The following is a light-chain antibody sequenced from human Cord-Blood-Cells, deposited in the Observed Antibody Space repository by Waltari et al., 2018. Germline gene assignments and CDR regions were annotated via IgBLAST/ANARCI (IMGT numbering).Light chain of an antibody. J-gene: IGLJ3*02. CDR3: VLYMGSGIWV. Sequence: QTVVTQEPSFSVSPGGTVTLTCGLSSGSVSTSSYPSWYQQTPGQAPRTLIYSTNPRSAGVPDRCSGSIRGNKAARTIAGAHADDESDYYRVLYMGSGIWVFGGGTKLTVL. V-gene: IGLV8-61*01. CDR2: STN. CDR1: SGSVSTSSY.